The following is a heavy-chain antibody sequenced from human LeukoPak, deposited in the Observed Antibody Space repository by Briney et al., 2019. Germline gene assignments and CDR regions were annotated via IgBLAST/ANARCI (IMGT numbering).Heavy chain of an antibody. D-gene: IGHD3-3*01. V-gene: IGHV4-59*01. J-gene: IGHJ5*02. CDR1: GDSISSYY. CDR2: ISDSGST. Sequence: SETLSLTCTVSGDSISSYYWSWIRQPLGKRLEWIGCISDSGSTNYNPSLKSRVTISVDTSKSQFSLKLSSVTAADTAVYYCARGRLLEWFDGWGQGTLVSVSS. CDR3: ARGRLLEWFDG.